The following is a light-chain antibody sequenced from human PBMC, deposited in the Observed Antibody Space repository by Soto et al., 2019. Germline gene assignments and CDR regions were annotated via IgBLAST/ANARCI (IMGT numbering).Light chain of an antibody. V-gene: IGLV2-14*01. CDR3: SSYTSSSNYV. J-gene: IGLJ1*01. CDR1: NSDVGGYNY. CDR2: EVS. Sequence: AHARAPAAAWSPGGSITISCSGTNSDVGGYNYVSWYQQHSGKAPKLMIYEVSYRPSGVSNRFSGSKSGNTASLTISGLQAEEEADYYCSSYTSSSNYVFGTGTKVTVL.